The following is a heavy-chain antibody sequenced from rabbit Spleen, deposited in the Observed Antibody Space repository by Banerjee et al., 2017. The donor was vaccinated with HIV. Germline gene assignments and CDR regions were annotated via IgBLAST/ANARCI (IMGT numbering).Heavy chain of an antibody. Sequence: QEELEESGGGLVKPEGSLKLCCKASGFSFSDRDVMCWVRQAPGKGLEWIACINTATGKPVYSTWAKGRFTVSTTSSTTVTLQMTSLTAADTATYFCARDAGTSFSTYGMDLWGPGTLVTVS. V-gene: IGHV1S45*01. D-gene: IGHD8-1*01. CDR2: INTATGKP. J-gene: IGHJ6*01. CDR1: GFSFSDRDV. CDR3: ARDAGTSFSTYGMDL.